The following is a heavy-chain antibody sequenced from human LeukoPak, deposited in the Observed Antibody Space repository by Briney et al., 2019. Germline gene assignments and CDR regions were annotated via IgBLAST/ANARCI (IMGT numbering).Heavy chain of an antibody. V-gene: IGHV3-53*01. CDR3: ARGGVTMIVPIF. D-gene: IGHD3-22*01. J-gene: IGHJ4*02. Sequence: PGGSLRLSCAASGFTFSNAWMTWVRQAPGKGLEWVSVIYSGGNTYYADSVKGRFTIFRDNSKNTLFLQMNSLRADDTAVYYCARGGVTMIVPIFWGQGTLVTVSS. CDR2: IYSGGNT. CDR1: GFTFSNAW.